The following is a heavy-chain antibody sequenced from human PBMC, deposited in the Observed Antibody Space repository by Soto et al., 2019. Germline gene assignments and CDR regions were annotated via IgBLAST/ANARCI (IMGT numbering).Heavy chain of an antibody. CDR2: IIPIFGTA. V-gene: IGHV1-69*13. D-gene: IGHD2-21*02. J-gene: IGHJ4*02. CDR3: ARSEYCGGDCYSIHY. CDR1: GGTFSSYA. Sequence: ASVKVSCKASGGTFSSYAISWVRQAPGQGLEWMGGIIPIFGTANYAQKFQGRVTITADESTSTAYMELSSLRSEDTAVYYCARSEYCGGDCYSIHYWGQGTLVTVSS.